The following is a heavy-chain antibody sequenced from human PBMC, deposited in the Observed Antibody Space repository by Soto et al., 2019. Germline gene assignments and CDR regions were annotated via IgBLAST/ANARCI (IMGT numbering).Heavy chain of an antibody. CDR1: GLTLRSYW. CDR3: ADLGDESGYIEY. V-gene: IGHV3-7*03. CDR2: IKQDGSDE. Sequence: EVQLVESGGGLVQPGGSLRLSCAASGLTLRSYWMTWVRQAPGKGLEWVANIKQDGSDEYYRGSVKGRFTISRDNAKNSLYLQMDSLRAEDTAVYYCADLGDESGYIEYWGQGALVPVSS. J-gene: IGHJ4*02. D-gene: IGHD3-3*01.